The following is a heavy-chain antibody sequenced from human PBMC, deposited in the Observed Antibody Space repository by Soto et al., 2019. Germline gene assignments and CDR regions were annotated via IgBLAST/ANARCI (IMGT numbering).Heavy chain of an antibody. D-gene: IGHD2-8*01. Sequence: QVQLVQSGAEVKKPGASVKVSCKASGYTFTTYHISWVRQATGQGLEWMGWMNPNGGNTGYAQKFQGRVTRPRVTPNNNAEMELISLRFYHPAVYYRGGGGGGRLYSDDYWGQGTLVTVSS. V-gene: IGHV1-8*01. CDR2: MNPNGGNT. CDR3: GGGGGGRLYSDDY. J-gene: IGHJ4*02. CDR1: GYTFTTYH.